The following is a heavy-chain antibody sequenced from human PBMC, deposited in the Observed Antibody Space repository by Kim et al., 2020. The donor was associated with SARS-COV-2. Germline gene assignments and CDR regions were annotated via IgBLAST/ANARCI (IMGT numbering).Heavy chain of an antibody. Sequence: ASVKVSCKASGYTFTSYDINWVRQATGQGLEWMGWMNPNSGNTGYAQKFQGRVTMTRNTSISTAYMELSSLRSEDTAVYYCAREYYYDSSGTPYGMDVWGQGTTVTVSS. CDR3: AREYYYDSSGTPYGMDV. CDR1: GYTFTSYD. D-gene: IGHD3-22*01. CDR2: MNPNSGNT. V-gene: IGHV1-8*01. J-gene: IGHJ6*02.